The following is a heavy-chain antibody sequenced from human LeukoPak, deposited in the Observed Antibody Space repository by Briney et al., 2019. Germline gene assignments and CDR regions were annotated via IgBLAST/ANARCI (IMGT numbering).Heavy chain of an antibody. V-gene: IGHV3-30*18. D-gene: IGHD5-18*01. CDR1: GFTFSSYG. Sequence: GGSLRLSCAASGFTFSSYGMHWVRQAPGKGLEWVAVISYDGSNKYYADSVKGRFTISRDNSKNTLYLQMNSLRAEDTAVYYCVKGGIQLWSELDYWGQGTLVTVSS. CDR2: ISYDGSNK. J-gene: IGHJ4*02. CDR3: VKGGIQLWSELDY.